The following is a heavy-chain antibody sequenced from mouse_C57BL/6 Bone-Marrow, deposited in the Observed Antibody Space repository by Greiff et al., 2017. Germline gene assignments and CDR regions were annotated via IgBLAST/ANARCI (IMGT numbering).Heavy chain of an antibody. J-gene: IGHJ3*01. D-gene: IGHD2-5*01. V-gene: IGHV5-9*01. CDR1: GFTFSSYT. CDR3: ASSYYSNYDPTWFAY. CDR2: IRGGGGNT. Sequence: EVKVVESGGGLVKPGGSLTLSCAASGFTFSSYTMSWVRQTPEKRLAWVATIRGGGGNTYYPDSVKGRFTISRDNAKNTLYLHMSSLMSEDTALYYCASSYYSNYDPTWFAYWGQGTLVTVSA.